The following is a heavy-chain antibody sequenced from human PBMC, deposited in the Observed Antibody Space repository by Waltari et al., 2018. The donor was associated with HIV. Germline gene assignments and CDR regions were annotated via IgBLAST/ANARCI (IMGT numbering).Heavy chain of an antibody. CDR3: AVRSPARRLNWFDP. CDR1: GFTLSSLW. D-gene: IGHD5-12*01. CDR2: IKQDGSEK. Sequence: EVQLVESGGGLVQPGGSLRLACADSGFTLSSLWMSWVRQAPGKGLEWVANIKQDGSEKYYVDSVKGRFTISRDNAKNSLYLQMNSLRAEDTAVYYCAVRSPARRLNWFDPWGQGTLVTVSS. V-gene: IGHV3-7*01. J-gene: IGHJ5*02.